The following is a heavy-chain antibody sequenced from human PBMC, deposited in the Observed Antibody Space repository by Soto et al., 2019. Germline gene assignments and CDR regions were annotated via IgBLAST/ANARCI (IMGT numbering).Heavy chain of an antibody. CDR1: GYTFTGYY. CDR3: ARDKATVTTYDPRFSRPQGFDP. D-gene: IGHD4-17*01. Sequence: ASVKVSCKASGYTFTGYYMHWVRQAPGQGLEWMGWINPNSGGTNYAQKFQGRVTMTRDTSISTAYMELSRLRSDDTAVYYCARDKATVTTYDPRFSRPQGFDPWGQGTLVTVSS. CDR2: INPNSGGT. J-gene: IGHJ5*02. V-gene: IGHV1-2*02.